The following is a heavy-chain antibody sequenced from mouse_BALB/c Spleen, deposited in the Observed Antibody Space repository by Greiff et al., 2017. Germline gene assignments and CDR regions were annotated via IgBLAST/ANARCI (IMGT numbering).Heavy chain of an antibody. J-gene: IGHJ4*01. CDR1: GFNIKDYY. V-gene: IGHV14-4*02. CDR2: IDPENGDT. D-gene: IGHD3-2*01. CDR3: NGGGDSSGYPLMLSD. Sequence: EVKVVESGAELVRSGASVKLSCTASGFNIKDYYMHWVKQRPEQGLEWIGWIDPENGDTEYAPKFQGKATMTADTSSNTAYLQLSSLTSEDTAVYYCNGGGDSSGYPLMLSDWGQGTSVTVSS.